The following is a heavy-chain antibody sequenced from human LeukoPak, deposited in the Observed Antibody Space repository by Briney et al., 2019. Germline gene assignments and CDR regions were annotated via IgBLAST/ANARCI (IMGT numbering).Heavy chain of an antibody. CDR2: IYSGGST. CDR1: EFSVGSNY. J-gene: IGHJ4*02. Sequence: GGSLRLSCAASEFSVGSNYMTWVRQAPGEGLEWGSVIYSGGSTYYADSVKGRFTISRDNSKDTLYLQMNSLRAEDTAVYYCASVKVAATNGIDYWGQGTLVTVSS. D-gene: IGHD2-15*01. CDR3: ASVKVAATNGIDY. V-gene: IGHV3-53*01.